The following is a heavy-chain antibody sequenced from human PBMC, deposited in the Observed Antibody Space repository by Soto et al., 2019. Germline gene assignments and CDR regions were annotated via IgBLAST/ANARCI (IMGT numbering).Heavy chain of an antibody. J-gene: IGHJ4*02. D-gene: IGHD6-19*01. Sequence: PGGTLRLSCAASGFTFSSYAMHWVRQAPGKGLEWVAVISYDGSNKYCADSVKGRFTISRDNSKNTLYLQMNSLRAEDTAVYYCARDQGIAVAGSDYWGQGTLVTVSS. V-gene: IGHV3-30-3*01. CDR1: GFTFSSYA. CDR2: ISYDGSNK. CDR3: ARDQGIAVAGSDY.